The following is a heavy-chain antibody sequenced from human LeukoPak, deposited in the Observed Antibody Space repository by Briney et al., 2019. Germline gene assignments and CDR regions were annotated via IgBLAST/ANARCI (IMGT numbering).Heavy chain of an antibody. CDR3: AKLGYCSSTSCYWDDYFDY. V-gene: IGHV3-9*01. Sequence: GGSLRLSCGASGFTFDDYAMHWVRQAPGKGLEWVSGISWNSGSIGYADSVKGRFTISRDNAKNSLYLQMNSLRAEDTALYYCAKLGYCSSTSCYWDDYFDYWGQGTLVTVSS. CDR2: ISWNSGSI. J-gene: IGHJ4*02. D-gene: IGHD2-2*01. CDR1: GFTFDDYA.